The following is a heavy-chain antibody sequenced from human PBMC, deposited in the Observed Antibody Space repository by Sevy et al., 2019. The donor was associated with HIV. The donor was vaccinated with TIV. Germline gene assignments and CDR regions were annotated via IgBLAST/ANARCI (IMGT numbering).Heavy chain of an antibody. Sequence: ASVKVSCKASGGTFSSYAISWVRQAPGQGLEWMGGTIPIFGTANYAQKFQGRVTITADESTSTAYMELSSLRSEDTAVYYCARGGTTVVPFDYWGQGTLVTVSS. CDR3: ARGGTTVVPFDY. CDR1: GGTFSSYA. V-gene: IGHV1-69*13. CDR2: TIPIFGTA. J-gene: IGHJ4*02. D-gene: IGHD4-17*01.